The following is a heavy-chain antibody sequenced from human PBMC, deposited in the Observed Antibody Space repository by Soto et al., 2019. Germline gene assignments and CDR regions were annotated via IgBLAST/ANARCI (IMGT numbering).Heavy chain of an antibody. D-gene: IGHD3-9*01. Sequence: SETLSLTCTVSGGPISSYYWSWIRQPPGKGLEWIGYIYYSGSTNYNPSLKSRVTISVDTSKNQFSLKLSSVTAADTAVYYCARATSELRYFDWLSNYFDYWGQGTLVTVSS. J-gene: IGHJ4*02. CDR3: ARATSELRYFDWLSNYFDY. CDR2: IYYSGST. V-gene: IGHV4-59*01. CDR1: GGPISSYY.